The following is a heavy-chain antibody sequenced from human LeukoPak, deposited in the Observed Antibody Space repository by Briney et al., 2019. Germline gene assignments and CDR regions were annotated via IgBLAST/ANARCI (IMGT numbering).Heavy chain of an antibody. Sequence: GGSLRLSCAASGFTFSSYWMSWVRQAPGKGLEWVANIKQDGSEKYYMDSVKGRFTISRDSAKNSLYLQMNSLRAEDTAVYYCARASSGWSSLTFDYWGQGTLVTVSS. CDR3: ARASSGWSSLTFDY. CDR1: GFTFSSYW. V-gene: IGHV3-7*01. D-gene: IGHD6-19*01. J-gene: IGHJ4*02. CDR2: IKQDGSEK.